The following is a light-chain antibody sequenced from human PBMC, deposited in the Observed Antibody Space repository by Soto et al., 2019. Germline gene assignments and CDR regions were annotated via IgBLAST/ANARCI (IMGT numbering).Light chain of an antibody. Sequence: DIQMTQSPSSVSASVGDRVTITCRASPGIGSWLAWYQKKPGKDPKLLIYAASSLQSGVPSRFRGSGSGTDFTRTITSLQPEDFATYYCQQANSFPWTFGQGTEVEIK. J-gene: IGKJ1*01. V-gene: IGKV1-12*02. CDR2: AAS. CDR1: PGIGSW. CDR3: QQANSFPWT.